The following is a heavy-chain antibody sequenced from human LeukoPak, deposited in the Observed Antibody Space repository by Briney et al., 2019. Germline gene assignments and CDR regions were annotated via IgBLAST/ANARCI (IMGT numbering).Heavy chain of an antibody. J-gene: IGHJ5*02. CDR1: GFTFDDYA. CDR3: VRGVGGDSRFDP. Sequence: GGSLRLSCAASGFTFDDYAMHWVRQAPGKGLEWVSGISWNSGSIGYADSVKGRFTISRDNAKNSLYLQMNSLRAEDTALYYCVRGVGGDSRFDPWGRGTLVTVSS. CDR2: ISWNSGSI. D-gene: IGHD1-26*01. V-gene: IGHV3-9*01.